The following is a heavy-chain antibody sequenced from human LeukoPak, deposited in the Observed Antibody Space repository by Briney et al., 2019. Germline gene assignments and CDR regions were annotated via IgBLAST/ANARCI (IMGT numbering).Heavy chain of an antibody. CDR2: ISYDGSNE. D-gene: IGHD2-2*01. V-gene: IGHV3-30*04. Sequence: GGSLRLSCAASGFTFSSYVMHWVRQAPGKGLEWVAIISYDGSNEYYADSVKGRFTISRDNSKNTLYLQMNSLRAEDTAVYYCARDMRFLDYWGQGTLVTVSS. J-gene: IGHJ4*02. CDR3: ARDMRFLDY. CDR1: GFTFSSYV.